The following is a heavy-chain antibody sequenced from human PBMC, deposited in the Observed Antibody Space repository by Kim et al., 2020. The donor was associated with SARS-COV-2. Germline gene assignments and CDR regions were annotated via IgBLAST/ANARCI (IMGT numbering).Heavy chain of an antibody. Sequence: SETLSLTCTVSGGSISSSSYYWGWIRQPPGKGLEWIGSIYYSGSTYYNPSLKSRVTISVDTSKNQFSLKLSSVTAADTAVYYCARHEDCSGGSCYGGYYYYGMDVWGQGTTVTVSS. CDR3: ARHEDCSGGSCYGGYYYYGMDV. CDR2: IYYSGST. V-gene: IGHV4-39*01. J-gene: IGHJ6*02. D-gene: IGHD2-15*01. CDR1: GGSISSSSYY.